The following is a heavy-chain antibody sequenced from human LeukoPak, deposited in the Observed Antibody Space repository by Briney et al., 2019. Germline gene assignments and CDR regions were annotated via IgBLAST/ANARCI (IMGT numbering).Heavy chain of an antibody. CDR1: GYTFTSYG. D-gene: IGHD3-3*01. J-gene: IGHJ4*02. CDR2: ISAYNGNT. V-gene: IGHV1-18*01. CDR3: ARVGRDYDFWSGYWTDFDY. Sequence: ASVKVSCKASGYTFTSYGISWVRQAPGQGLEWMGWISAYNGNTNYAQKLQGRVTMTTDTFTSTAYMELRSLRSDDTAVYYCARVGRDYDFWSGYWTDFDYWGQGTLVTVSS.